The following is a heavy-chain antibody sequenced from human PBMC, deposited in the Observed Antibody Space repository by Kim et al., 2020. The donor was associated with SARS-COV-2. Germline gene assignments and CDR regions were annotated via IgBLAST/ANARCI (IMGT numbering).Heavy chain of an antibody. CDR2: ISSSSSYT. D-gene: IGHD3-3*01. J-gene: IGHJ6*02. CDR3: ARAQVYYDFWSGYYRPQSSRDYYYYGMDV. Sequence: GGSLRLSCAASGFTFSDYYMSWIRQAPGKGLEWVSYISSSSSYTNYADSVKGRFTISRDNAKNSLYLQMNSLRAEDTAVYYCARAQVYYDFWSGYYRPQSSRDYYYYGMDVWGQGTTVTVSS. CDR1: GFTFSDYY. V-gene: IGHV3-11*05.